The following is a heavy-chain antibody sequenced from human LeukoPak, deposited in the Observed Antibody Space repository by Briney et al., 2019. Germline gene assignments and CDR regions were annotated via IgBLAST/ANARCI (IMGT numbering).Heavy chain of an antibody. CDR2: IYYSGST. D-gene: IGHD6-13*01. Sequence: KPSETLSLTCTVSGGSIYSSSYYWGWIRQPPGKGLEWIGSIYYSGSTYYNPSLKSRVTISVDTSKNQFSLRLSSVTAADTAVYYCARSQQLIRTFDSWGQGTLVAVSS. J-gene: IGHJ4*02. V-gene: IGHV4-39*07. CDR1: GGSIYSSSYY. CDR3: ARSQQLIRTFDS.